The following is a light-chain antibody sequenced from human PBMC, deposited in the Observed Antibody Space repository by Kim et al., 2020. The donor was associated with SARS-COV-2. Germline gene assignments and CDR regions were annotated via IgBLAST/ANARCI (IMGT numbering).Light chain of an antibody. CDR1: SLRSYY. Sequence: ALGQTVRITCQGDSLRSYYASWYQQKPGQAPVFVINGKNNRPSGIPHRFSGSSSGNTASLTITGAQAEDEADYYCNSRDSSGNHYVFGTGTKVTVL. CDR2: GKN. CDR3: NSRDSSGNHYV. J-gene: IGLJ1*01. V-gene: IGLV3-19*01.